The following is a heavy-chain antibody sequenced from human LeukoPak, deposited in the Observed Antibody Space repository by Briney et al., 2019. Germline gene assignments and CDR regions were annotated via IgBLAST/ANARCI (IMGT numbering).Heavy chain of an antibody. CDR2: IYYSGST. D-gene: IGHD6-19*01. Sequence: PSETLSLTCTVSGGSISSSSYYWGWIRQPPGKGLEWIGSIYYSGSTYYNPSLKSRVTISVDTSKNQFSLKLSSVTAADTAVYYCARYGWDYYFDYWGQGTLVTVSS. CDR3: ARYGWDYYFDY. J-gene: IGHJ4*02. CDR1: GGSISSSSYY. V-gene: IGHV4-39*07.